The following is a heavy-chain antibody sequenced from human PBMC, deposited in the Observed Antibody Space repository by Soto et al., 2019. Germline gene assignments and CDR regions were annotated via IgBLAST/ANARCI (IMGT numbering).Heavy chain of an antibody. CDR1: GYSFTSYW. V-gene: IGHV5-10-1*01. CDR3: ARHPYDSSGYYWRYYYGMDV. D-gene: IGHD3-22*01. J-gene: IGHJ6*02. Sequence: GESLKISCKGSGYSFTSYWISWVRQMPGKGLEWMGRIDPSDSYTNYSPSFQGHVTISADKSISTAYLQWSSLKASDAAMYYCARHPYDSSGYYWRYYYGMDVWGQGTTVTVSS. CDR2: IDPSDSYT.